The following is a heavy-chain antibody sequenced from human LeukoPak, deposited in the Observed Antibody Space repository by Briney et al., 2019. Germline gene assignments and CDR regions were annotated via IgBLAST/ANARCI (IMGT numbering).Heavy chain of an antibody. J-gene: IGHJ6*02. CDR1: GFSFSDYY. V-gene: IGHV3-11*05. CDR2: ISSGGDST. Sequence: GGSLTLCCEASGFSFSDYYMTWIRQAPGEGLEWVSYISSGGDSTSYAESLEGRFTISRDNAKKSLYLRLNSLRPEDTAIYYCVRATEGGAMDVWGQGTTVTVSS. D-gene: IGHD2-21*02. CDR3: VRATEGGAMDV.